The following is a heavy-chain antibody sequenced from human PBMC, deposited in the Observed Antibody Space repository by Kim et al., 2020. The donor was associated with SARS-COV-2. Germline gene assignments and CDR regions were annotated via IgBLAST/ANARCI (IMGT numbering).Heavy chain of an antibody. J-gene: IGHJ3*02. CDR1: RFTFSSYG. CDR3: AREEDEDTMVRGVTGAFDI. CDR2: IWYDGSNK. D-gene: IGHD3-10*01. V-gene: IGHV3-33*01. Sequence: GGSLRLSCAASRFTFSSYGMHWVRQAPGKGLEWVAVIWYDGSNKYYADSVKGRFTISRDNSKNTLYLQMNSLRAEDTAVYYCAREEDEDTMVRGVTGAFDIWGQGTMVTVSS.